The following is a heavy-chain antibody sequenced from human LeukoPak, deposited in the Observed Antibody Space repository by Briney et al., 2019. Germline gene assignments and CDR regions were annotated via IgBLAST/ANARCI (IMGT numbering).Heavy chain of an antibody. J-gene: IGHJ5*02. D-gene: IGHD4-11*01. CDR2: IYSTGSA. Sequence: SETLSLTCTVSGGSLSGYYWSWFRQPPGKGLEWIGYIYSTGSANYNTSLKSRVTISVDTSKNQFSLKVTSVTAADTAVYYCARHKLDYPHNWFGPWGQGALVTVSS. CDR3: ARHKLDYPHNWFGP. CDR1: GGSLSGYY. V-gene: IGHV4-59*08.